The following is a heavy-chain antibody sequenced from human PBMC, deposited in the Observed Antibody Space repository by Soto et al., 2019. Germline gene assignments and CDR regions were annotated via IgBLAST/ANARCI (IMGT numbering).Heavy chain of an antibody. V-gene: IGHV4-59*08. CDR3: ERHNYRHYAYYI. CDR1: GDSISSYH. CDR2: IYNSGST. J-gene: IGHJ3*02. D-gene: IGHD4-17*01. Sequence: PSETLSLTCTVSGDSISSYHWSWIRQPLGKELEWIGYIYNSGSTNYNPSLKSRVTISVDTSKNQFSLKLSSVTAADTAVYYCERHNYRHYAYYIWGRGTLVIVSS.